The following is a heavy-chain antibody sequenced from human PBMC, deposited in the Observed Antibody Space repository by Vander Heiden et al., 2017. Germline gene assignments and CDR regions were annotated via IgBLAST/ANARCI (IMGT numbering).Heavy chain of an antibody. CDR1: GGSFSGYY. CDR3: ARGNLHGRIVGASFDY. V-gene: IGHV4-34*01. D-gene: IGHD1-26*01. CDR2: INHSGST. J-gene: IGHJ4*02. Sequence: QVQLQQWGAGLLKPSETLSLTCAVYGGSFSGYYWSWLRQPPGKGLEWIGEINHSGSTNYNPSLKSRVTISVDTSKNQFSLKLSSVTAADTAVYYCARGNLHGRIVGASFDYWGQGTLVTVSS.